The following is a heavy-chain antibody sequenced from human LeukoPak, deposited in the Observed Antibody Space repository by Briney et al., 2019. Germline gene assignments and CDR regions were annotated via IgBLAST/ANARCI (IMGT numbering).Heavy chain of an antibody. D-gene: IGHD4/OR15-4a*01. J-gene: IGHJ5*02. Sequence: GGSLRLSCAASGFTFSRYWMSWVRQAPGKGLEWVANIKKDGSEKYYVDSVKGRFTISRDNAKNSLWLQMNSLRAEDTALYYCAREVDYGGFHPWGQGTLVTVSS. CDR3: AREVDYGGFHP. CDR2: IKKDGSEK. CDR1: GFTFSRYW. V-gene: IGHV3-7*01.